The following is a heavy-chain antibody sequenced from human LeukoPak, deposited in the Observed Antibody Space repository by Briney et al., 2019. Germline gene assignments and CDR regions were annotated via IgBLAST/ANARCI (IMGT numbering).Heavy chain of an antibody. Sequence: SETLSLTCTVSGGSISSYYWSWIRQPPGKGLEWIGYIYYSGSTNYNPSLKSRVTISVDTSKNQFSLKLSSVTAADTAVYYCARHVTPGYSSSWYWFDPWGQGTLVTVSS. D-gene: IGHD6-13*01. CDR1: GGSISSYY. V-gene: IGHV4-59*08. CDR3: ARHVTPGYSSSWYWFDP. J-gene: IGHJ5*02. CDR2: IYYSGST.